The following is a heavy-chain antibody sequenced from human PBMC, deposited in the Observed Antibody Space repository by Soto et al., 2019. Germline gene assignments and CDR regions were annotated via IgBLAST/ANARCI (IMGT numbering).Heavy chain of an antibody. CDR2: MNPNSGNT. J-gene: IGHJ5*02. CDR1: GYTFTSYD. CDR3: ARQDIVLVPAAIHYWFDH. V-gene: IGHV1-8*01. Sequence: QVQLVQSGAEVKKPGASVKVSCKASGYTFTSYDLTWVRQTPGQGLEWMGWMNPNSGNTGYAQKFQGRVTMTRNTSISTAYMELSSFRSEDTAVYYCARQDIVLVPAAIHYWFDHWGQGTLVTVSA. D-gene: IGHD2-2*01.